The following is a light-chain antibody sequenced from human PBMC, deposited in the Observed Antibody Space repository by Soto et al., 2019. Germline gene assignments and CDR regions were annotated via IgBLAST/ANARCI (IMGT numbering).Light chain of an antibody. CDR3: QQYNNWPPIT. CDR2: GAS. Sequence: DIVMTQSPATLPVSPGERATLSCRASQSVSSNLAWYQQKPGQAPRFLIYGASTRATGIPARFSGSGSGTDFTLTISSLQSEDFAVYYCQQYNNWPPITFGQGTRLEIK. V-gene: IGKV3-15*01. CDR1: QSVSSN. J-gene: IGKJ5*01.